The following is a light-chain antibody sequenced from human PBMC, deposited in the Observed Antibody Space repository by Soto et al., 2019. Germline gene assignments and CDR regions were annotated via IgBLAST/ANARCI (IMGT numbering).Light chain of an antibody. Sequence: DIQMTQSPSTLSAPLGAKVTITCRASQSIGTLLAWYQQTPGRAPNLLIYDASSLQSGVPSRFSGSGSGTEFTLTISSLQPDDFATYFCQQFKTYPITFGQGTRLEIK. CDR3: QQFKTYPIT. J-gene: IGKJ5*01. V-gene: IGKV1-5*01. CDR1: QSIGTL. CDR2: DAS.